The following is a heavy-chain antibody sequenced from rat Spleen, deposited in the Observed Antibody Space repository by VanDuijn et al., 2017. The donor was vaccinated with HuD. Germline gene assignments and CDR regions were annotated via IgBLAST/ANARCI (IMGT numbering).Heavy chain of an antibody. CDR1: GFTFSDYG. V-gene: IGHV5-29*01. CDR3: ARHGYTRYYFDY. D-gene: IGHD1-9*01. Sequence: EVQLVESDGGLVQPGRSLKLSCAASGFTFSDYGMAWVRQAPGKGLEWVASITNTGGSTYYPDSVKGRFTISRDNAKSTLYLQMNSLRSEDTASYYCARHGYTRYYFDYWGQGVMVTVSS. J-gene: IGHJ2*01. CDR2: ITNTGGST.